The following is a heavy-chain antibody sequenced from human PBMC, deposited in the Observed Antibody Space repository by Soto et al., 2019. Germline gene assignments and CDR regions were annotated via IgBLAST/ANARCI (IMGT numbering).Heavy chain of an antibody. CDR1: GGSFSGYY. D-gene: IGHD3-10*01. CDR3: ARAFGSGNTKKFDP. J-gene: IGHJ5*02. V-gene: IGHV4-34*01. CDR2: INHSGSP. Sequence: SETLSLTCAVYGGSFSGYYWSWIRQPPGKGLEWIGEINHSGSPNYNPSLKSRVTISVDTSKNQFSLKLSSVTAADTAVYYCARAFGSGNTKKFDPWGQGTLVTVSS.